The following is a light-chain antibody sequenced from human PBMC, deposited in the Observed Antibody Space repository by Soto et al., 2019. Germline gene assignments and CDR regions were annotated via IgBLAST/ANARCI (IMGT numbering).Light chain of an antibody. V-gene: IGKV3-15*01. Sequence: EIVLTQSPATLSVSPVERATLSCRASQSISDNLVWYQQKPGQAPRLLIYGASTRATGIPARYSGSGSGTEFFFTISSLQSEDFAVYYCQQYNTWPRTFGQGTKVDI. J-gene: IGKJ1*01. CDR2: GAS. CDR3: QQYNTWPRT. CDR1: QSISDN.